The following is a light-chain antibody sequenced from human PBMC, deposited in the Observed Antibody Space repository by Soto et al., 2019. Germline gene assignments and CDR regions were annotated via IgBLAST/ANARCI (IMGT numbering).Light chain of an antibody. CDR3: SSYTSSSVYV. CDR2: EVS. CDR1: SSDVGGYNY. J-gene: IGLJ1*01. Sequence: QSALTQPASASGSPAQSITISCTGTSSDVGGYNYVSWYQQHPGKAPKLMIYEVSNRPSGVSNRFSGSKSGNTASLTISGLQAEDEADYYCSSYTSSSVYVFGTGTKVTVL. V-gene: IGLV2-14*01.